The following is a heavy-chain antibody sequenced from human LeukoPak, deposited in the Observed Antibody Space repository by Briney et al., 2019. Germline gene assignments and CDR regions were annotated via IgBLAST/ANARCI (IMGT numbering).Heavy chain of an antibody. J-gene: IGHJ4*02. V-gene: IGHV3-21*04. CDR2: ISSSSSYI. D-gene: IGHD6-6*01. Sequence: GGSLRLSCAASGFTFSNYNMNWVRQAPGKGLEWVSSISSSSSYIYYVDSVKGRFTISRDNAKNSLYLQMNSLRAEDTALYYCARDLGSSSWGPDYWGQGTLVTVSS. CDR3: ARDLGSSSWGPDY. CDR1: GFTFSNYN.